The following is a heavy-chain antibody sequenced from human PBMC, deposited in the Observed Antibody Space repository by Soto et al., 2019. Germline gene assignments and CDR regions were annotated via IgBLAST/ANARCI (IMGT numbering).Heavy chain of an antibody. J-gene: IGHJ5*02. V-gene: IGHV4-39*01. CDR2: IYFTGNT. Sequence: KTSETLSLTCSASGGSITSSSHFWGWVRQPPGKGLEWIGTIYFTGNTYYTPSHKSRLTMSIDTSKNEFSLRLNSVTAADTAVYYCAGQTFTIAAASYGRSNWFDPWGPGTLVTVSS. CDR3: AGQTFTIAAASYGRSNWFDP. CDR1: GGSITSSSHF. D-gene: IGHD6-25*01.